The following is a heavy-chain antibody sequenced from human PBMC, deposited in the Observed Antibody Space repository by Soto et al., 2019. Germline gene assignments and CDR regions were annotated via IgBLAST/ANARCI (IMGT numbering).Heavy chain of an antibody. CDR2: IFVTSTSI. CDR1: GFTFSDYS. Sequence: VQLVESGGKLVQPGRSLRLSCVASGFTFSDYSMVWVRQSPGKGLEWISYIFVTSTSIYYADSVKGRFTVSRDNAQNSLSLQMNSLRVEDTCIYYCARDKDWAFDNWGQGTLVTVSS. V-gene: IGHV3-48*04. CDR3: ARDKDWAFDN. J-gene: IGHJ4*02. D-gene: IGHD3-9*01.